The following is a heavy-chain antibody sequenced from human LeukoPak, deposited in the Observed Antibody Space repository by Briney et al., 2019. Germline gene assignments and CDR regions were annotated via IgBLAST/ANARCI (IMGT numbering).Heavy chain of an antibody. V-gene: IGHV3-15*01. CDR1: GFTFSNAW. D-gene: IGHD3-3*01. CDR2: IKSKTDGGTT. CDR3: AKPESYRHYYETPSYHFDY. J-gene: IGHJ4*02. Sequence: GGSLRLSCAASGFTFSNAWMSWVRQSPGKGLEWVGRIKSKTDGGTTDYAAPVKGRFTISRDDSKNTLYLQMNSLKTEDTAVYYCAKPESYRHYYETPSYHFDYWGQGTLVTVSS.